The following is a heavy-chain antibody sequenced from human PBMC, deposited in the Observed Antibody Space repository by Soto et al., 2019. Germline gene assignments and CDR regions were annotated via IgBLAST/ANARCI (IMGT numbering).Heavy chain of an antibody. V-gene: IGHV1-69*13. D-gene: IGHD3-10*01. J-gene: IGHJ4*02. CDR1: GGTFSSHA. Sequence: GASVKVSCKASGGTFSSHAISWVRQAPGQGLEWMGGIIPIFGTANYAQKFQGRVTITADESTSTAYMELSSLRSEDTAVYYCASQYGSGSGRAYYFDYWGQGTLVTVSS. CDR2: IIPIFGTA. CDR3: ASQYGSGSGRAYYFDY.